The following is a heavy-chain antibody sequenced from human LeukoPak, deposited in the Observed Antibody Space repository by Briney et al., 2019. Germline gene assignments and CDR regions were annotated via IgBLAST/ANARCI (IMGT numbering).Heavy chain of an antibody. CDR2: IKEDGSEK. V-gene: IGHV3-7*01. CDR3: VRLTYYDILIGYSVDY. CDR1: GFTFSSHW. J-gene: IGHJ4*02. D-gene: IGHD3-9*01. Sequence: GGSLRLSCVVSGFTFSSHWMSWVRQAPGKGLEWVANIKEDGSEKYYVDSVKGRSTISRDNAKKSLYLQMDSLRAEDTAVYYCVRLTYYDILIGYSVDYWGQGTLVTVSS.